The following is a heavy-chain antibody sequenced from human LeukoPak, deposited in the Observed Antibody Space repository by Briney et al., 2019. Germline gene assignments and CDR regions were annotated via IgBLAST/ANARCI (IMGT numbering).Heavy chain of an antibody. Sequence: GGSLRLSCAASGFSFSNAWMSWVRQAPGQGLEWVGRIKSKTDGGTTDYPAPVKGRFTISRDDSENTVYLQMNSLKTEDTPVYYCTTYSGRWGYFDYWGQGTLVTVSS. J-gene: IGHJ4*02. D-gene: IGHD1-26*01. V-gene: IGHV3-15*01. CDR1: GFSFSNAW. CDR3: TTYSGRWGYFDY. CDR2: IKSKTDGGTT.